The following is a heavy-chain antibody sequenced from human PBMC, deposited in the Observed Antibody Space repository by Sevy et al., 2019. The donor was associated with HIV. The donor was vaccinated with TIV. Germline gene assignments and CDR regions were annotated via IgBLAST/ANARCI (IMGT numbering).Heavy chain of an antibody. CDR3: ARNEYYYDSSGYLTDPYYFDY. Sequence: GGSLRLSCAASGFTFSSYAMHWVRQAPGKGLEWVAVISYDGSNKYYADSVKGRFTISRDNSKNTLYLQMNSLRAEDTAVYYCARNEYYYDSSGYLTDPYYFDYWGQGTLVTVSS. CDR1: GFTFSSYA. V-gene: IGHV3-30-3*01. J-gene: IGHJ4*02. CDR2: ISYDGSNK. D-gene: IGHD3-22*01.